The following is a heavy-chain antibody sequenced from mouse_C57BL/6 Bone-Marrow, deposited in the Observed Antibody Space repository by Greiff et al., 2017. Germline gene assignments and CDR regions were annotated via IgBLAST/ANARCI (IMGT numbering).Heavy chain of an antibody. J-gene: IGHJ1*03. CDR1: GYTFTDYY. D-gene: IGHD2-5*01. CDR3: ARPYYSNYVGYCDV. V-gene: IGHV1-26*01. CDR2: INPNNGGT. Sequence: VQLQQSGPELVKPGASVKISCKASGYTFTDYYMNWVKQSHGKSLEWIGDINPNNGGTSYNQKFKGKATLTVDKSSSTAYMELRSLTSEDSAVYYCARPYYSNYVGYCDVWGTGTTVTVSS.